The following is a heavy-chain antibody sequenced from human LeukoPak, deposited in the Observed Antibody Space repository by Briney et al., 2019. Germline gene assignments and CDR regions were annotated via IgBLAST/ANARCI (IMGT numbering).Heavy chain of an antibody. CDR1: GFTFSTYW. D-gene: IGHD6-6*01. J-gene: IGHJ4*02. CDR2: IKYDGSNE. Sequence: GGSLRLSCAASGFTFSTYWMHWVRQAPGKGLEWVALIKYDGSNEYYADSVKGRFTISRYNAKNSLYLQMNSLRADDTAVYFCAMIEQVVSNVEGGYWGQGTLVTVSS. CDR3: AMIEQVVSNVEGGY. V-gene: IGHV3-33*03.